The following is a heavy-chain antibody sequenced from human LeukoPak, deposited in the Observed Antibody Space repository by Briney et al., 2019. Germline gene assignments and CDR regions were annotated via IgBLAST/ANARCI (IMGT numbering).Heavy chain of an antibody. Sequence: GGSLRLSCAASGFTFSSYAMHWVRQAPGKGLEYVSAISSNGGSTYYANSVKGRFTISRDNSKNTLYVQMGSLRAEDMAVYYCARVLDIRDFWSGYLDYWGQGTLVTVSS. CDR1: GFTFSSYA. CDR3: ARVLDIRDFWSGYLDY. J-gene: IGHJ4*02. D-gene: IGHD3-3*01. CDR2: ISSNGGST. V-gene: IGHV3-64*01.